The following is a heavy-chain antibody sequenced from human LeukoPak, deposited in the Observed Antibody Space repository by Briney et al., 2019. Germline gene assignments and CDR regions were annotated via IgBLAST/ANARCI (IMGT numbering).Heavy chain of an antibody. V-gene: IGHV1-2*02. CDR3: ARGDWNGDY. J-gene: IGHJ4*02. CDR2: INPTTGGT. CDR1: GYTFSGYY. D-gene: IGHD1-1*01. Sequence: WASVKVSCKASGYTFSGYYIQWVRQAPGQRPEWMGWINPTTGGTYYAQKFQGRVTMTRDTSISTAYMDLTRLTYDDTALYYCARGDWNGDYWGQGTLVTVSS.